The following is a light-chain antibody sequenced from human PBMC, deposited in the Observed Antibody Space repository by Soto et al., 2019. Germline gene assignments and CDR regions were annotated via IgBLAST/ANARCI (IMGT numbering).Light chain of an antibody. J-gene: IGLJ1*01. V-gene: IGLV2-14*03. CDR3: SSYTSSSTRV. CDR1: SSDVGGYKY. Sequence: QSALTQPASVSESPGQSITISCTGTSSDVGGYKYVSWYQQHPGKAPKLMIYDIRNRPSGVSNRFSGYKSGNTASLTISGLQAEDEADYYCSSYTSSSTRVFGTGTKLTVL. CDR2: DIR.